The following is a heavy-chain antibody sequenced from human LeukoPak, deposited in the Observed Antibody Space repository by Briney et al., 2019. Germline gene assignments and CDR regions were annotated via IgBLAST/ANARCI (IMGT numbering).Heavy chain of an antibody. CDR3: ARDRLSDDYGDYGGGFQH. CDR2: ISGSGGFT. CDR1: GFTFSSYA. V-gene: IGHV3-23*01. Sequence: GGSLRLSCAASGFTFSSYAMTWVRQAPGKGLEWVSAISGSGGFTYYADSVKGRFTISRDNSKNTLYLQMNSLRAEDTAIYYCARDRLSDDYGDYGGGFQHWGQGTLVTVSS. D-gene: IGHD4-17*01. J-gene: IGHJ1*01.